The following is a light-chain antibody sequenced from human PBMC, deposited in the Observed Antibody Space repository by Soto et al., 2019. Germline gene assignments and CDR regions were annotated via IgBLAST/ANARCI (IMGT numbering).Light chain of an antibody. Sequence: QSALTQPPSASGSPGQSVTISCTGASSDVGGYNFVSWYQQHPGKAPKLMIYDVTERPSGVPDRFSGSKSGNTASLTVSGLQAEDEADYYCSSYAGSSITVVVGGGTQLTV. J-gene: IGLJ2*01. CDR3: SSYAGSSITVV. CDR2: DVT. V-gene: IGLV2-8*01. CDR1: SSDVGGYNF.